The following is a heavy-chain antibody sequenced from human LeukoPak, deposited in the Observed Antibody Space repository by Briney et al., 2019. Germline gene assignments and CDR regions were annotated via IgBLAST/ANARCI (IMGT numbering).Heavy chain of an antibody. V-gene: IGHV3-48*04. CDR3: ARGLIDGSYLDP. CDR1: GFNFNIFT. CDR2: IADTGTI. J-gene: IGHJ5*02. D-gene: IGHD3-10*01. Sequence: GGSLRLSCVASGFNFNIFTMRWVRQTPGKGLEWVAHIADTGTIHYADSAKGRFTISRDNANNSLYLQMNSLRVEDTGLYYCARGLIDGSYLDPWGQGTLVTVSS.